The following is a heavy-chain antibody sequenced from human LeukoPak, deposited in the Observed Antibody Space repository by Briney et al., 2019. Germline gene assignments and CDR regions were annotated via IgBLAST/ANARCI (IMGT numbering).Heavy chain of an antibody. D-gene: IGHD2-21*01. CDR2: ISSSSTHI. Sequence: GGSLRLSCVASGFTFSDYHINWVRQAPGKGLEWVSSISSSSTHIYYADSVRGRFTISRDDAKNSLYLQMNSLRAEDTALYYCARGLCGGDCYDYWGQGTLVTVSS. CDR1: GFTFSDYH. V-gene: IGHV3-21*01. J-gene: IGHJ4*02. CDR3: ARGLCGGDCYDY.